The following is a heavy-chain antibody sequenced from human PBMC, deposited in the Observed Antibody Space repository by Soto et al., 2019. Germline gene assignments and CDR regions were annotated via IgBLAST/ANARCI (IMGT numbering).Heavy chain of an antibody. CDR3: ARDSVAMEFYYYYYGMDV. J-gene: IGHJ6*02. CDR2: ISSSSSYI. Sequence: GGSLRLSCAASGFTFSSYSMNWVRQAPGKGLEWVSSISSSSSYIYYADSVKGRFTISRDNAKNSLYLQMNSLRAEDTAVYYCARDSVAMEFYYYYYGMDVWGQGTRVTVSS. CDR1: GFTFSSYS. V-gene: IGHV3-21*01. D-gene: IGHD5-12*01.